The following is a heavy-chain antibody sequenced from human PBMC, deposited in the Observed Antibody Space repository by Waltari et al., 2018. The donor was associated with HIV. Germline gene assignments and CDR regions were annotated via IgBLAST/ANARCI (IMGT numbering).Heavy chain of an antibody. J-gene: IGHJ6*02. D-gene: IGHD1-20*01. V-gene: IGHV4-34*02. CDR3: ARGTNWNGHHFYYGLDV. CDR1: GTYVRGYD. Sequence: QAHLQQWGAGLLKPSETLSLTCSVYGTYVRGYDCTWVRQTPGKGLQWVGEITHTGTRKYNPSLMSRVTISVDTSKNQFSLKMTSMGAADAAIYYCARGTNWNGHHFYYGLDVWGQGTTVSVSS. CDR2: ITHTGTR.